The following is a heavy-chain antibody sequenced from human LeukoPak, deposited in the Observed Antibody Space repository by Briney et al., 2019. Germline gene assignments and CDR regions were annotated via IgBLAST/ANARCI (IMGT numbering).Heavy chain of an antibody. J-gene: IGHJ4*01. V-gene: IGHV4-59*01. D-gene: IGHD3-22*01. CDR1: GGSISSYY. CDR2: IYYTGTT. CDR3: ARVGYYDTSGYYYYFGY. Sequence: PSETLSLTCTVSGGSISSYYWNWIRQPPGKGLEWIGYIYYTGTTNYNPSLKSRVTMSVDTSKNQFSLKLGSVTAADTAMYYCARVGYYDTSGYYYYFGYWGQGTLVTVSS.